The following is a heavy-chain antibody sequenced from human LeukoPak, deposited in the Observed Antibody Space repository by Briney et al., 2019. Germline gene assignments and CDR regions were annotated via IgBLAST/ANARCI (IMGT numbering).Heavy chain of an antibody. CDR2: IYSTGST. D-gene: IGHD6-13*01. J-gene: IGHJ4*02. V-gene: IGHV4-4*07. Sequence: PSETLSLTCTISGGSISNYYWSWIRQPAGKGLEWIGRIYSTGSTYYNPSLKSRVTISVDTSKNQFSLKLSSVTAADTAVYYCASAYRSSWYGKYYFDYWGQGTLVTVSS. CDR3: ASAYRSSWYGKYYFDY. CDR1: GGSISNYY.